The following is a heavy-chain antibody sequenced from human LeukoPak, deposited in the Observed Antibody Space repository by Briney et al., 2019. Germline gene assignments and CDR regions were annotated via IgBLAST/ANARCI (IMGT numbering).Heavy chain of an antibody. D-gene: IGHD2/OR15-2a*01. J-gene: IGHJ6*03. V-gene: IGHV4-34*01. CDR2: INHSGST. CDR1: GGSFSGYY. Sequence: SETLSLTCAVYGGSFSGYYWSWIRQPPGKGLEWIGEINHSGSTNYNPSLKSRVTISVDTSKNQFSLKLSSVTAADTAVYYCARGYFCGYYYMDDWGKGTTVTVSS. CDR3: ARGYFCGYYYMDD.